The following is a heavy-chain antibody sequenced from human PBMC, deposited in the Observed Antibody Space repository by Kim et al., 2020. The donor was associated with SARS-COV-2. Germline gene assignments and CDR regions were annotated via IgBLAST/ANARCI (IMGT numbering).Heavy chain of an antibody. Sequence: GGSLRLSCAASGFTFSSYWMHWVRQAPGKGLVWVSRINSDGSSTSYADSVKGRFTISRDNAKNTLYLQMNSLRAEDTAVYYCARDRGSVFGELLPNWFDPWGQGNLVTVSS. D-gene: IGHD3-10*01. CDR2: INSDGSST. V-gene: IGHV3-74*01. CDR3: ARDRGSVFGELLPNWFDP. CDR1: GFTFSSYW. J-gene: IGHJ5*02.